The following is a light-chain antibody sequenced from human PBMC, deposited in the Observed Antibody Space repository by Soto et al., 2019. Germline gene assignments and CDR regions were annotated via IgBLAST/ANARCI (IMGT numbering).Light chain of an antibody. CDR2: DAS. Sequence: DIQMTQSPSTLSASVGDRVTITCRASQNIYNWLAWYQQKPGKAPKLLIYDASRLESGVPSRFSGSGSGTDFTLTISSLQPDDFATYFCQKYGHYFGGGTKVEIK. CDR3: QKYGHY. J-gene: IGKJ4*01. CDR1: QNIYNW. V-gene: IGKV1-5*01.